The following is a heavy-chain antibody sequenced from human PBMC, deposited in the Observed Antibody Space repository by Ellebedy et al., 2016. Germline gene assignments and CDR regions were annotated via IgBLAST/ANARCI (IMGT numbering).Heavy chain of an antibody. J-gene: IGHJ6*02. CDR1: GGSFSGYY. Sequence: SETLSLTXAVYGGSFSGYYWSWIRQPAGKGLEWIGRIYTSGSTNYNPSLKSRVTMSVDTSKNQFSLKLSSVTAADTAVYYCARDGGIAAGGGDHYYYGMDVWGQGTTVTVSS. D-gene: IGHD6-13*01. CDR2: IYTSGST. CDR3: ARDGGIAAGGGDHYYYGMDV. V-gene: IGHV4-4*07.